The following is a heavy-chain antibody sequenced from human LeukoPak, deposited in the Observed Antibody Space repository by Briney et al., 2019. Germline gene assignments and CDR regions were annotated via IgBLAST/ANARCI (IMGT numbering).Heavy chain of an antibody. CDR3: ARGDYYGSGSYPDY. V-gene: IGHV4-31*03. CDR2: IYYSGST. Sequence: SETLSLTCTVSGGSISSGDYYWSWIRQPPGKGLEWIGYIYYSGSTYYNPSLKSRVTISVDTSKSQFSLKLSSVTAADTAVYYCARGDYYGSGSYPDYWGQGTLVTVSS. D-gene: IGHD3-10*01. J-gene: IGHJ4*02. CDR1: GGSISSGDYY.